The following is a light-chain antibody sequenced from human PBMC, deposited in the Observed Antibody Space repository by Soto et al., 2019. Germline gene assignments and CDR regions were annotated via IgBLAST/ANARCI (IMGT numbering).Light chain of an antibody. CDR3: HQYNSYFQT. J-gene: IGKJ1*01. Sequence: DIQMTQSPSTLSASVGDRVTITCRASQNINNWLAWYQQKAGKAPKLLIYDGSSLESGVPSRFSGSGPGTEFTLNISSLQPDDFATYYCHQYNSYFQTFGQGTKVDIK. CDR1: QNINNW. V-gene: IGKV1-5*01. CDR2: DGS.